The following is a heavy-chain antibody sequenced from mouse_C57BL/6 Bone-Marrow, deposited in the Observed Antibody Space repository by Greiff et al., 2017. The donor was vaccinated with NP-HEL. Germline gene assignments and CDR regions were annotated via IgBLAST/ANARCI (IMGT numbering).Heavy chain of an antibody. V-gene: IGHV5-9-1*02. CDR1: GFTFSSYA. D-gene: IGHD1-1*01. Sequence: DVKLVESGEGLVKPGGSLKLSCAASGFTFSSYAMSWVRQTPEQRLEWVAYISSGGDYIYYADTVKGRFTISRDNARNTLYLQMSSLKSEDTAMYYCTRGGSSPHYYAMDYWGQGTSVTVSS. CDR2: ISSGGDYI. J-gene: IGHJ4*01. CDR3: TRGGSSPHYYAMDY.